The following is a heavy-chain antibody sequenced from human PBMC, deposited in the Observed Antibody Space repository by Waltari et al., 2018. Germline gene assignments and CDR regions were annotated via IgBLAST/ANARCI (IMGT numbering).Heavy chain of an antibody. V-gene: IGHV3-23*01. CDR1: GFTFTSFV. CDR3: LRRWFDS. J-gene: IGHJ5*01. CDR2: ISPGGGVT. Sequence: EVQLLESGGGLVQPGGSLRLSCAASGFTFTSFVVSWVRQAPRKGLEWVSAISPGGGVTYYADSVKGRFTVSRDNSKNTLYLQMNSLRAEDTAVYYCLRRWFDSWGQGTLVIVSS.